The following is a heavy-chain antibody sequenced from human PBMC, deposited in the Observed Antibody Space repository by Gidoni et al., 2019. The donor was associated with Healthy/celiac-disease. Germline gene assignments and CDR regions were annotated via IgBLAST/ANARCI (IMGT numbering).Heavy chain of an antibody. V-gene: IGHV3-23*01. Sequence: EVQLLESGGGLVQPGGSLRLSCAASGFTFSSDAMSWVRQAPGKGLGWVSAMSGSGGSTYYADSVKGRFTSSRDNSKNTLYLQMNSLRAEDTAVYYCAKGDVEMATIVSYWGQGTLVTVSS. D-gene: IGHD5-12*01. CDR1: GFTFSSDA. CDR3: AKGDVEMATIVSY. CDR2: MSGSGGST. J-gene: IGHJ4*02.